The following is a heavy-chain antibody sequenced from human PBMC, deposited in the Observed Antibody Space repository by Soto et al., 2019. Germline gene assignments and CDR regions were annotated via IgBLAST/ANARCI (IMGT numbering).Heavy chain of an antibody. Sequence: ASVEASSEECGDALTSYARRSVRQAPGQRLEWMGWINAGNGNTKYSQKFQGRVTITRDTSASTAYMELSSLRSEDTAVYYCARVVLDALRYFDFWVRGTLVPVSS. CDR1: GDALTSYA. CDR3: ARVVLDALRYFDF. J-gene: IGHJ2*01. V-gene: IGHV1-3*01. D-gene: IGHD3-10*01. CDR2: INAGNGNT.